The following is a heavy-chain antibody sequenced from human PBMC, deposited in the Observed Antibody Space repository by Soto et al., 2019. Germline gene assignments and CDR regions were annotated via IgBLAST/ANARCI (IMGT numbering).Heavy chain of an antibody. CDR3: ARVRVVAAAGTYYYGMDV. J-gene: IGHJ6*02. CDR2: IIPIFGTA. CDR1: GGTFSSYA. D-gene: IGHD6-13*01. Sequence: QVQLVQSGAEVKKPGSSVKVSCKASGGTFSSYALSWVRQAPGQGLESMGGIIPIFGTANYAQKFQGRVTITADESTSTDYMELSSLRSEDTAVYYCARVRVVAAAGTYYYGMDVWGQGTTVTVSS. V-gene: IGHV1-69*12.